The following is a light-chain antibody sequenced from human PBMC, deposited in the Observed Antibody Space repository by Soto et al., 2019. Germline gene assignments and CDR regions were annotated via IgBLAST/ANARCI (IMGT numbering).Light chain of an antibody. CDR3: QQYNSYRT. CDR2: DAS. CDR1: QSISIW. V-gene: IGKV1-5*01. Sequence: DIQMTQSPSTRAASVGGRGPLTCGARQSISIWLGWYQQPPGKATKLLIYDASILESGVPRRFSGSGSGTDFTLTISLLPPDDFATYYCQQYNSYRTFGQGTKVDI. J-gene: IGKJ1*01.